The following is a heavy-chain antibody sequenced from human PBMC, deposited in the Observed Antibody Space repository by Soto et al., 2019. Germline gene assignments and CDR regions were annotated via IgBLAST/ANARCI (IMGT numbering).Heavy chain of an antibody. CDR1: GGSISSGGYS. J-gene: IGHJ5*02. V-gene: IGHV4-30-2*01. CDR2: IYHRGST. Sequence: QLQLQESGSGLVKPSQTLSLTCAVSGGSISSGGYSWSWIRQPPGKGLEWIGYIYHRGSTYYNPSRKSRVTISVDRAKNQFSLKLSSVTAADTAVYYCARVCKQQRYGWFDPWGQGTLVTVSS. D-gene: IGHD6-13*01. CDR3: ARVCKQQRYGWFDP.